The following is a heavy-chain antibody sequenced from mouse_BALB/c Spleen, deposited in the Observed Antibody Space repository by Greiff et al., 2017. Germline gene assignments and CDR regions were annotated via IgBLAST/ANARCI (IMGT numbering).Heavy chain of an antibody. Sequence: EVQRVESGGGLVQPGGSLRLSCATSGFTFTDYYMSWVRQPPGKALEWLGFIRNKANGYTTEYSASVKGRFTIYRDNSQSILYLQMNTLRAEDSSTYYCARDGGTGAYYAMDYWGQGTSVTVSS. D-gene: IGHD4-1*01. CDR3: ARDGGTGAYYAMDY. J-gene: IGHJ4*01. CDR2: IRNKANGYTT. V-gene: IGHV7-3*02. CDR1: GFTFTDYY.